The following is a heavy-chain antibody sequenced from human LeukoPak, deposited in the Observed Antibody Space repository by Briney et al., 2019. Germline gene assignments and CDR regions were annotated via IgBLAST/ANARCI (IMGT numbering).Heavy chain of an antibody. CDR1: GSSIGTYY. Sequence: SETLSLTCTVSGSSIGTYYWSWIRQHPGKGLEWFGYIYYSGSTYYNPSLKSRVTISVDTSKNQFSLKLSSVTAADTAVYYCARVRNWFDPWGQGTLVTVSS. CDR3: ARVRNWFDP. V-gene: IGHV4-31*03. J-gene: IGHJ5*02. D-gene: IGHD3-3*01. CDR2: IYYSGST.